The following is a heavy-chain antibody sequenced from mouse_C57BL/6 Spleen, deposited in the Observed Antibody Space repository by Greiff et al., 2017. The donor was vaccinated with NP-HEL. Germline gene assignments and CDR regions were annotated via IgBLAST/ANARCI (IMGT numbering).Heavy chain of an antibody. Sequence: QVQLQQPGAELVRPGSSVKLSCKASGYTFTSYWMDWVKQRPGQGLEWIGNIYPSDSETHYNQKFKDKATLTVDKSSSTAYMQLSSLTSEDSAVYYGARKTGPLGYYFDYWGQGTTLTVSS. J-gene: IGHJ2*01. D-gene: IGHD4-1*01. CDR2: IYPSDSET. CDR1: GYTFTSYW. V-gene: IGHV1-61*01. CDR3: ARKTGPLGYYFDY.